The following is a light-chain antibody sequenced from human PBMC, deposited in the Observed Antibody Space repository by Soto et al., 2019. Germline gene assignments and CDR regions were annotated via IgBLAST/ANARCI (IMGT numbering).Light chain of an antibody. CDR2: SAS. V-gene: IGKV1-12*01. CDR1: QGIGSW. J-gene: IGKJ1*01. Sequence: DIQMTQSPSSVSASVGDRVTITCRASQGIGSWVAWYQQKPGKAPKLLIYSASSLQSGVPSRFSGSGSGTDFTLTISSLQPEDFVTYYCQQANSFPRTFGQGTKVEIK. CDR3: QQANSFPRT.